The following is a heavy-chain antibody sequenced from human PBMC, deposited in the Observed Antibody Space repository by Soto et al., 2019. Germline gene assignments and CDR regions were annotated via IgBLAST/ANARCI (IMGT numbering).Heavy chain of an antibody. D-gene: IGHD2-2*01. Sequence: EVQLVESGGALVQPGGSLRLSCAASGFTFSSYSMNWVRQAPGKGLQWVSYISRSSSNIYYADSVKGRFTISRDNAKNSLYLQMNTMTDEDTTVYYCARAATSRGYCSSTSFYEFDYWGQGTLVTVSS. CDR3: ARAATSRGYCSSTSFYEFDY. CDR2: ISRSSSNI. V-gene: IGHV3-48*02. J-gene: IGHJ4*02. CDR1: GFTFSSYS.